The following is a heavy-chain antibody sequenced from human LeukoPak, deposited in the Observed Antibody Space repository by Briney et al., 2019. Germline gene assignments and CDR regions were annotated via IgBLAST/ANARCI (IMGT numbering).Heavy chain of an antibody. CDR1: GFTFSSYT. D-gene: IGHD5-12*01. CDR2: ISSSSSYI. Sequence: GGSLRLSCAASGFTFSSYTMNWVRQAPGKGLEWVSSISSSSSYIYYADSVKGRFTISRDNARNSLYLQINSLRGEDTAVYYCARSGRGYDDAFDIWGQGTMVTVSS. J-gene: IGHJ3*02. V-gene: IGHV3-21*01. CDR3: ARSGRGYDDAFDI.